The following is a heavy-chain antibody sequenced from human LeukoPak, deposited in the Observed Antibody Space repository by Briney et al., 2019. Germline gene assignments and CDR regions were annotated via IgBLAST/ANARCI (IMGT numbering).Heavy chain of an antibody. J-gene: IGHJ6*03. CDR3: ARSSEGRYYYDSSGFSYYYYYMDV. CDR2: IYTSGTT. D-gene: IGHD3-22*01. Sequence: SETLSLTCTVSGGSISSYYWSWIRQPAGKGLEWIGRIYTSGTTHYNPSLKSRVTMSVDTSKNQFSLKLSSVTAADTAVYYCARSSEGRYYYDSSGFSYYYYYMDVWGKGTTVTISS. V-gene: IGHV4-4*07. CDR1: GGSISSYY.